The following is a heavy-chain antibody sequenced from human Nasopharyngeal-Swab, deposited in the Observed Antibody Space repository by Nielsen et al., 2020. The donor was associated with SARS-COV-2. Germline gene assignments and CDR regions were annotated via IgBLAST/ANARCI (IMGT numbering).Heavy chain of an antibody. D-gene: IGHD3-22*01. Sequence: GESLKISCAASGFTFSSYGMHWVRQAPGKGLEWVAVISYDGSNKYYADSVKGRFTISRDNSKNTLYLQMNSLRAEDTAVYYCAKDGYYYDSSGYYSFDPWGQGTLVTVPS. J-gene: IGHJ5*02. CDR3: AKDGYYYDSSGYYSFDP. CDR1: GFTFSSYG. V-gene: IGHV3-30*18. CDR2: ISYDGSNK.